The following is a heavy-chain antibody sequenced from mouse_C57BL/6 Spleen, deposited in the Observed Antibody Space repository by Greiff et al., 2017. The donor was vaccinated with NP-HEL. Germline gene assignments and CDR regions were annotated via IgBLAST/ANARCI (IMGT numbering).Heavy chain of an antibody. V-gene: IGHV6-3*01. Sequence: EVQLVESGGGLVQPGGSMKLSCVASGFTFSNYWMNWVRQSPEKGLEWVAQIRLKSDNYATHYAESVKGRFTISRDDSKSSVYLQMNNLRAEDTGIYYCTDPPYFDVWGTGTTVTVSS. CDR1: GFTFSNYW. CDR3: TDPPYFDV. CDR2: IRLKSDNYAT. J-gene: IGHJ1*03.